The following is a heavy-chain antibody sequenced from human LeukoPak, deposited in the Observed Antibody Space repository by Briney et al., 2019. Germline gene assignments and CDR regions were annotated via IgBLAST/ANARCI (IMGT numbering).Heavy chain of an antibody. Sequence: SETLSLTCTVSSGSISSGSYYWSWIRQPAGKGLEWIGRIYTSGSTNYNPSLKSRVTISVDTSKNQFSLKLTSVTAADTAVYYCARASAAAFDYWGQGTLVTVSS. V-gene: IGHV4-61*02. CDR1: SGSISSGSYY. CDR3: ARASAAAFDY. J-gene: IGHJ4*02. D-gene: IGHD6-13*01. CDR2: IYTSGST.